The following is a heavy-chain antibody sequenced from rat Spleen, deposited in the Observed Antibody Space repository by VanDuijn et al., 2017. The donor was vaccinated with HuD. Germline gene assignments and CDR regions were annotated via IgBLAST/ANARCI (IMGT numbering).Heavy chain of an antibody. D-gene: IGHD1-6*01. Sequence: EVQVVDHGGGQVQPGRSLKLSCVASGFTFNNYWMTWVRQAPGMGLEWVASISNARGITYYPDSVKGRFTLSRDNAKSTLYLQMGSLRSEDTATYYCTTYSDYATSPFAYWGRGALVTVSS. CDR3: TTYSDYATSPFAY. CDR1: GFTFNNYW. V-gene: IGHV5-31*01. CDR2: ISNARGIT. J-gene: IGHJ3*01.